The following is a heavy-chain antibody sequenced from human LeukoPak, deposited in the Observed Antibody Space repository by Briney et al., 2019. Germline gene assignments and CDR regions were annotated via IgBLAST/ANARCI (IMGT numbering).Heavy chain of an antibody. J-gene: IGHJ4*02. CDR2: ISSTSSAI. CDR3: ARVIGSYGDSAY. D-gene: IGHD3-16*01. CDR1: GFTFSSYS. Sequence: PGGSLRLSCAASGFTFSSYSMNWVRQAPGKGLEWLSYISSTSSAIYYADSLKGRFTISRDNAKNSLYLQMDSLRAEDTAVYYCARVIGSYGDSAYWGRGTLVTVSS. V-gene: IGHV3-48*04.